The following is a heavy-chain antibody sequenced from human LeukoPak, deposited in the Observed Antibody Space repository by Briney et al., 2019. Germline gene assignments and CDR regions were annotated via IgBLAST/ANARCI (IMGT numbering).Heavy chain of an antibody. V-gene: IGHV1-18*04. Sequence: ASVKVSCKASGYTFTGYYIHWVRQAPGQGLEWMGWISAYNGNTNYAQKLQGRVTMTTDTSTSTAYMELRSLRSDDTAVYYCARDWNDGKLIDYWGQGTLVTVSS. D-gene: IGHD1-1*01. J-gene: IGHJ4*02. CDR2: ISAYNGNT. CDR1: GYTFTGYY. CDR3: ARDWNDGKLIDY.